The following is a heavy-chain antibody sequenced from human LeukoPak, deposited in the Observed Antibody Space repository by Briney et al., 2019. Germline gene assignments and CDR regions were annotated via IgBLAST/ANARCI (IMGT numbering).Heavy chain of an antibody. CDR1: GGSISSSSYY. CDR2: IYYSGST. CDR3: ARQVLVPAPYYYYGMDV. J-gene: IGHJ6*02. Sequence: SETLSLTCTVSGGSISSSSYYWGWIRQPPGKGLEWIGSIYYSGSTYYTPSLKSRVTISVDTSKSQFSLRLSSVTAADTAVYYCARQVLVPAPYYYYGMDVWGQGTTVTVSS. V-gene: IGHV4-39*01. D-gene: IGHD2-2*01.